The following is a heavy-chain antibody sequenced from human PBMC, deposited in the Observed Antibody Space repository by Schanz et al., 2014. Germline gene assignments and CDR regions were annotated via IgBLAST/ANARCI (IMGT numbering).Heavy chain of an antibody. CDR3: ARQRSYFYAMDV. CDR2: LYIGGGST. V-gene: IGHV3-66*04. Sequence: EVQLVESGGGLVQPGGSLRLSCAVSGFTVSTNYMSWVRQAPGKGLEWVSSLYIGGGSTRYADPVKGRFTISRDSAKNSLYLQMNSLRAEDTAVYYCARQRSYFYAMDVWGQGTTVTVSS. J-gene: IGHJ6*02. CDR1: GFTVSTNY.